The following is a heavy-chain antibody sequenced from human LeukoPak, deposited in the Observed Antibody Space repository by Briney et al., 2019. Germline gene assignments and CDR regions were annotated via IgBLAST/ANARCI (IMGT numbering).Heavy chain of an antibody. J-gene: IGHJ4*02. D-gene: IGHD3-10*01. CDR3: AREISMVRGAGDY. Sequence: QPGRSLRLSCAASGFTFDDYAMHWVRQAPGKGLEWVSGISWNSGSIGYADSVKGRFTISRDNAKNSLYLQMNSLRAEDTAVYYCAREISMVRGAGDYWGQGTLVTVSS. CDR1: GFTFDDYA. CDR2: ISWNSGSI. V-gene: IGHV3-9*01.